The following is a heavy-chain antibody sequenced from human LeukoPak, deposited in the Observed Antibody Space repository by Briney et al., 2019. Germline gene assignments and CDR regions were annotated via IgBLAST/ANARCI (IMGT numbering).Heavy chain of an antibody. CDR3: AKSISSGSGAYYRGTFDY. Sequence: AGGSLRLSCAAPGFTFTSYAISWGRQAPGKGLEWVSAISGSGGNAYYADSVKGRFTSSRDNSKNTLYLQMNSLRAEDTAVYYCAKSISSGSGAYYRGTFDYWGMGTLVTVSS. CDR1: GFTFTSYA. CDR2: ISGSGGNA. V-gene: IGHV3-23*01. J-gene: IGHJ4*02. D-gene: IGHD3-22*01.